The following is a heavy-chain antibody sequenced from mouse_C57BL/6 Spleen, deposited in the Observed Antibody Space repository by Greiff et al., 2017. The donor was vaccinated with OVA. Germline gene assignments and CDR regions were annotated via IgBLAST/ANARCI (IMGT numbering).Heavy chain of an antibody. D-gene: IGHD4-1*01. V-gene: IGHV5-17*01. Sequence: EVQLVESGGGLVKPGGSLKLSCAASGFTFSDYGMHWVRQAPEKGLEWVAYISSGSSTIYYADTVKGRFTISRDNAKNTQFLQMTSLRSEDTAMYYCARGPGTGTFDYWGQGTTLTVSS. J-gene: IGHJ2*01. CDR1: GFTFSDYG. CDR2: ISSGSSTI. CDR3: ARGPGTGTFDY.